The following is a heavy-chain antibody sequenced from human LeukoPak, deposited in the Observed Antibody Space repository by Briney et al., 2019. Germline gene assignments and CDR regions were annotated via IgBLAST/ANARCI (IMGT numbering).Heavy chain of an antibody. Sequence: GRSLRLSCAASGFTFGSYAMSWVRQAPGKGLEWVSTMTGRGTNTYYADSVKGRFTISRDISKNTLYLQMISLRAEDTAVYYCAKAFLVITNLDYWGQGILVAVSS. D-gene: IGHD3-10*01. CDR2: MTGRGTNT. V-gene: IGHV3-23*01. CDR1: GFTFGSYA. CDR3: AKAFLVITNLDY. J-gene: IGHJ4*02.